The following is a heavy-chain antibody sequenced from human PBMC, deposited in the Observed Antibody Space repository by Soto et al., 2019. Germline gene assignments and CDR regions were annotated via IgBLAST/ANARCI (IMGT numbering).Heavy chain of an antibody. Sequence: ASVKVSCKASGYTFTSYYMHWVRQAPGQGLEWMGIINPSGGSTSYAQKFQGRVTMTRDTSTSTVYMELSSLRSEDTAVYYCARPHSSSWLGAGAFDIWGQGTMVTVSS. D-gene: IGHD6-13*01. CDR2: INPSGGST. CDR3: ARPHSSSWLGAGAFDI. V-gene: IGHV1-46*03. CDR1: GYTFTSYY. J-gene: IGHJ3*02.